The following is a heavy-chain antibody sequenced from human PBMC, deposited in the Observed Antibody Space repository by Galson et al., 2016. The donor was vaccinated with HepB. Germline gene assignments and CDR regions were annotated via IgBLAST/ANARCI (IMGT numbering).Heavy chain of an antibody. CDR2: IPYDGSKK. CDR1: GFTFSSYG. CDR3: TRAAAGRTATTTLA. D-gene: IGHD4-17*01. V-gene: IGHV3-30*03. Sequence: SLRLSCAASGFTFSSYGMNWVRQAPGKGLEWVAVIPYDGSKKYYADSAKGRFTISRDNSKNTLYLQMNSLRAEDTAVYYCTRAAAGRTATTTLAWGQGLLVTVSS. J-gene: IGHJ5*02.